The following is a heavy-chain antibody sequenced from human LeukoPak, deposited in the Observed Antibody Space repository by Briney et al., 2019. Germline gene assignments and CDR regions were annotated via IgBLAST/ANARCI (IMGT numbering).Heavy chain of an antibody. CDR3: AKAPVTSCRGAFCYPFDY. J-gene: IGHJ4*02. CDR2: IRYDGSNK. Sequence: GGSLRLSCAASGFTFSSYGMHWVRQAPGKGLEWVAFIRYDGSNKYYADSVKGRFTISRDNSKNTLYLQMNSLRAEDTAVYYCAKAPVTSCRGAFCYPFDYWGQGTLVTVSS. V-gene: IGHV3-30*02. D-gene: IGHD2-15*01. CDR1: GFTFSSYG.